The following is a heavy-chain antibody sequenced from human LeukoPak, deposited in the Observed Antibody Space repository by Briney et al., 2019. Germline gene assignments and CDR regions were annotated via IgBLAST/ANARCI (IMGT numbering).Heavy chain of an antibody. Sequence: PGGSLRLSCAASGFTFSSYGMHWVRQAPGKGLEWVAFIRYDGSNKYYADSVKGRFTIPRDNSKNTLYLQMNSLKTEDTAVYYCTTVDLWFGEFVFDYWGQGTLVTVSS. J-gene: IGHJ4*02. V-gene: IGHV3-30*02. CDR3: TTVDLWFGEFVFDY. CDR2: IRYDGSNK. CDR1: GFTFSSYG. D-gene: IGHD3-10*01.